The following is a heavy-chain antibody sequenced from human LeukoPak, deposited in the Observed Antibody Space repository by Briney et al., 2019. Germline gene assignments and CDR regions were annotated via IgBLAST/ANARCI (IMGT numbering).Heavy chain of an antibody. V-gene: IGHV3-23*01. CDR2: ISGSGGST. J-gene: IGHJ4*02. D-gene: IGHD1-7*01. Sequence: GGSLRLSCAASGFTFSSYAMSWVRQAPGKGLEWVSAISGSGGSTYYADSVKRRFTLSRDNSKNTLYLQMNSLRAEDTAVYYCAREVAGTLRCSGFDYWGQGTLVTVSS. CDR3: AREVAGTLRCSGFDY. CDR1: GFTFSSYA.